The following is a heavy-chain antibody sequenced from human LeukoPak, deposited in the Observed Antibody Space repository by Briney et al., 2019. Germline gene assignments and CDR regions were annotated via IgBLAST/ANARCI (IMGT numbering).Heavy chain of an antibody. D-gene: IGHD1-26*01. Sequence: GGSLRLSCAASGFTFSSYSMNWVRQAPGKGLEWVSSISSSSYIYYADSVKGRFTISRDNAKNSLYLQMNSLRAEDTAVYYCARNSGSYYVGHPFDYWGQGTLVTVSS. CDR3: ARNSGSYYVGHPFDY. CDR2: ISSSSYI. J-gene: IGHJ4*02. V-gene: IGHV3-21*01. CDR1: GFTFSSYS.